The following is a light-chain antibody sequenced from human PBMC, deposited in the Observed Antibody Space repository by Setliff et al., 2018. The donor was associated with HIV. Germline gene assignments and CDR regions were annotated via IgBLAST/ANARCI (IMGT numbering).Light chain of an antibody. V-gene: IGLV1-44*01. J-gene: IGLJ1*01. CDR2: NNY. CDR3: AVWDNGLKGYV. CDR1: SSNIGVNV. Sequence: QSVLSQPPSASGTPGQSVTISCSGSSSNIGVNVVNWYQHLTGTSPKLLIYNNYQRPSGVPDRFSGSKSGSSGSLAISGLQSEDEADYYCAVWDNGLKGYVFGTGTKV.